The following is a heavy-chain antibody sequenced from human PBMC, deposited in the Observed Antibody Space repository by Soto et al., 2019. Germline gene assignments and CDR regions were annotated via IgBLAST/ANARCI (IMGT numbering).Heavy chain of an antibody. D-gene: IGHD2-21*02. CDR2: VNPSGGHT. CDR1: GDTFTDYY. Sequence: QVQLMQSGAEVKKPGASVKVSCKASGDTFTDYYIHWVRQAPGQGLEWMGTVNPSGGHTTYAQHVLGRVTMTRDTSTSTLYMKLTSLTSDDTAIYFCARGGHVVVVTAALDYWGQGTLVTVSS. CDR3: ARGGHVVVVTAALDY. V-gene: IGHV1-46*01. J-gene: IGHJ4*02.